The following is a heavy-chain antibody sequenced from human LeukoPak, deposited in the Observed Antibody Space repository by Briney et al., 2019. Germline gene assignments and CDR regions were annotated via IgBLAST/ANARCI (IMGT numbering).Heavy chain of an antibody. J-gene: IGHJ4*02. CDR3: ARDAYCSGGSCSSTASVDY. CDR2: ISSSGSTI. Sequence: GGSLRLSCAASGFTFSSYEMNWVRQAPGKGLEWVSYISSSGSTIYYADSVKGRFTISRDNAKNSLYLQMNSLRAEDTAVYYCARDAYCSGGSCSSTASVDYWGQGTLVTVSS. V-gene: IGHV3-48*03. D-gene: IGHD2-15*01. CDR1: GFTFSSYE.